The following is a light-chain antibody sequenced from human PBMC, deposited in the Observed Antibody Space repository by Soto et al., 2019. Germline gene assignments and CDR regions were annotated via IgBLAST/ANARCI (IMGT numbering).Light chain of an antibody. CDR3: ASCDDTLSAVV. CDR1: SSNIGSNI. J-gene: IGLJ2*01. V-gene: IGLV1-44*01. CDR2: SNN. Sequence: QSVLTQPPSASETPGQRVTISCSGSSSNIGSNIVNWYQQLPGTAPKPLVYSNNQRPSGVPDRFSGSKSGTSASLAISGLQSEDDADYYCASCDDTLSAVVFGRGTNVTVL.